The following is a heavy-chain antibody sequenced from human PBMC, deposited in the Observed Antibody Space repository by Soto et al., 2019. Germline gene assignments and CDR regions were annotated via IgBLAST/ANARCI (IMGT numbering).Heavy chain of an antibody. V-gene: IGHV5-51*01. CDR2: IYPGDSDT. J-gene: IGHJ6*02. CDR1: GYTFTNYW. CDR3: GRLTGLPHYYSTDV. Sequence: PGESLKIACQGSGYTFTNYWIGWVRQMPGKGLEWMGVIYPGDSDTKYSPSFQGQVTFSADKSINTAYLQWTGLKASDTAMYFCGRLTGLPHYYSTDVWGQGTTVTVS. D-gene: IGHD3-9*01.